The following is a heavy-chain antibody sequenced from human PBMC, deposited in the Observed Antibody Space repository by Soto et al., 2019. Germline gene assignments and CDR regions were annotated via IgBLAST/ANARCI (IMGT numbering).Heavy chain of an antibody. D-gene: IGHD3-3*02. CDR2: ILHLGSS. CDR3: ARHSLALRKNNGFDP. J-gene: IGHJ5*02. Sequence: PSEDLSLTSSVSGDSIISRDFFWGWVRQPPGKGLEWVVCILHLGSSYDKASLKRRVTMFVDTSENQFSLTLRSVTAADTALYFCARHSLALRKNNGFDPWGEGTMV. CDR1: GDSIISRDFF. V-gene: IGHV4-39*01.